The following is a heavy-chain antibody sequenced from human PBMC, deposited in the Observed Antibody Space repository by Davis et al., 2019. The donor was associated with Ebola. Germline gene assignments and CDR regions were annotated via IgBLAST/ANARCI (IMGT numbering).Heavy chain of an antibody. Sequence: ASVKVSCKASGYTFTGYYMHWVRQAPGQGLEWMGWINPNSGGTNYAQKFQGWVTMTTDTSTSTAYMELRSLRSDDTAVYYCARDMAYYDFWSGYYYFDYWGQGTLVTVSS. J-gene: IGHJ4*02. D-gene: IGHD3-3*01. CDR1: GYTFTGYY. CDR3: ARDMAYYDFWSGYYYFDY. V-gene: IGHV1-2*04. CDR2: INPNSGGT.